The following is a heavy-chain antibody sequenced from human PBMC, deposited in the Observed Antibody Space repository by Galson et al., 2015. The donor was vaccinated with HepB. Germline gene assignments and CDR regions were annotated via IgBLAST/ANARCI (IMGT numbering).Heavy chain of an antibody. CDR1: GYIFSNYW. CDR2: IYPGDSDT. J-gene: IGHJ4*02. D-gene: IGHD1-26*01. Sequence: QSGAEVKKPGESLKISCKGSGYIFSNYWIVWVRQMPGKGLEFMGIIYPGDSDTQYSPSFQGQVTISADKSTSTAYLQWSSLKASDTAMYYCAKMSVGCFDYWGQGTLVTVAS. V-gene: IGHV5-51*01. CDR3: AKMSVGCFDY.